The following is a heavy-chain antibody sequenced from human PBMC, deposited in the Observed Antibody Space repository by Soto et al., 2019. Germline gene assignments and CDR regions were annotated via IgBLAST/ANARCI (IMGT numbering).Heavy chain of an antibody. CDR1: GFTFSTYW. Sequence: EVQLVESGGGLVQPGGSLRLSCTASGFTFSTYWMSWVRQAPGKGLEWVANIKQDGSDKYYVDSVKGRFTISRDNAKNSLYLQMNSLRAEDTAVYYCARDGSGSYPDWFNPWGQRTLVTISS. CDR2: IKQDGSDK. D-gene: IGHD3-10*01. J-gene: IGHJ5*02. V-gene: IGHV3-7*04. CDR3: ARDGSGSYPDWFNP.